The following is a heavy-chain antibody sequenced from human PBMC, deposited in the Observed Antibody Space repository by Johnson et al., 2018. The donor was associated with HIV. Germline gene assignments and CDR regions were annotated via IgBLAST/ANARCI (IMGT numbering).Heavy chain of an antibody. CDR2: SSGSGGST. CDR1: GFTFSSYA. V-gene: IGHV3-23*04. Sequence: VQLVESGGGLVQPGGSLRLSCTASGFTFSSYAMSWVRQAQGKGLAWVSASSGSGGSTYYAHSVKGRFTISRDNSKNTLYLQMNSLRAEDTAVYYCARQMGSDAFDIWGQGTMVTVSS. D-gene: IGHD3-10*01. J-gene: IGHJ3*02. CDR3: ARQMGSDAFDI.